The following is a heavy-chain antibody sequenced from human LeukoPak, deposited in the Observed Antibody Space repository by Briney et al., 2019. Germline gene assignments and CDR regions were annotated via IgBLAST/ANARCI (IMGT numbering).Heavy chain of an antibody. CDR2: IWYDGSNK. J-gene: IGHJ4*02. Sequence: GGSLRLPCAASGFTFSSYGMHWVRQAPGKGLEWVALIWYDGSNKYYTDSVKGRLTISRDNSKNTLYLQMNSLRAEDTAIYYCAREGPRGNSQFDYWGQGILVTVSS. CDR3: AREGPRGNSQFDY. D-gene: IGHD2/OR15-2a*01. V-gene: IGHV3-33*01. CDR1: GFTFSSYG.